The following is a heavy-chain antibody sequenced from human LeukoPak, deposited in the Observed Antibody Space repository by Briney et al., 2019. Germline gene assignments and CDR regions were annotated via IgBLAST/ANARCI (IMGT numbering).Heavy chain of an antibody. Sequence: GGSLRLSCAASGFTFSNYAMSWVRQAPGKGLEWVSAISGSGDSTYYADSVKGRFTISRDSSMETLYLQMNSLRAENTATYFCAKRLSFGVAIGDFDYWGQGTLVTVSS. CDR3: AKRLSFGVAIGDFDY. J-gene: IGHJ4*02. D-gene: IGHD3-3*01. CDR2: ISGSGDST. V-gene: IGHV3-23*01. CDR1: GFTFSNYA.